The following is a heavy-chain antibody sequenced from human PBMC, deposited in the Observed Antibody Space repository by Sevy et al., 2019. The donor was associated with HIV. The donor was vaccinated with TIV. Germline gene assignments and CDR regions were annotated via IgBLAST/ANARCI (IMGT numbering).Heavy chain of an antibody. V-gene: IGHV4-39*01. J-gene: IGHJ6*03. Sequence: SETLSLTCTVSGGSISSSSYYWGWIRQPPGKGLEWIGSIYYSGSTYYNPSLKSRVTISVDTSKNQFSLKLSSVTAADTAVYYCARQSYYYYYMDVWGKGTTVTVS. CDR2: IYYSGST. CDR1: GGSISSSSYY. CDR3: ARQSYYYYYMDV.